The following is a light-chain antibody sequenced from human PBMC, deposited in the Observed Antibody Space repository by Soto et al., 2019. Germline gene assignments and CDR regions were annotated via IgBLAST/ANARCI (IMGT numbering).Light chain of an antibody. CDR2: DVS. V-gene: IGLV2-14*03. Sequence: QSALTQPASVSGSPGQSITISCTGASSDIGRNYVSWYQQQHPGKAPKLIIYDVSNRPSGVSNRFSGSKFDNTASLTISGLQPEDESDYYCSYFSSNTLVFGGGTQLTVL. CDR1: SSDIGRNY. J-gene: IGLJ2*01. CDR3: SYFSSNTLV.